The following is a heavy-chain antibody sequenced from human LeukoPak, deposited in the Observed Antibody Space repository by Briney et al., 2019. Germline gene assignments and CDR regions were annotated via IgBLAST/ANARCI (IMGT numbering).Heavy chain of an antibody. D-gene: IGHD3-22*01. V-gene: IGHV4-39*01. CDR3: ARAFTYYYDSSGQRLDY. J-gene: IGHJ4*02. Sequence: PSETLSLTCLVSGGSIRSSSYYWAWIRQPPGEGLEWIGSIHYGGNTRYNPSLKSRVTISIDTSKNQFSLNVNSLTAADTAVYHCARAFTYYYDSSGQRLDYWGQGTLVTVSS. CDR2: IHYGGNT. CDR1: GGSIRSSSYY.